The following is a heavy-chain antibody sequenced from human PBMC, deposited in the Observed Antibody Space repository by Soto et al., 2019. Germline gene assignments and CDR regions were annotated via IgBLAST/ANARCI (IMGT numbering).Heavy chain of an antibody. Sequence: SLRISRAASGVTFSISGMHWVCKAPGKGLEWVAVISYDGSNKYYADSVKGRFTISRDNSKNTLYLQMNSLRAEDTAVYYCAKPLTWLSGYYGMDVWGQGPTVTVSS. V-gene: IGHV3-30*18. CDR3: AKPLTWLSGYYGMDV. CDR2: ISYDGSNK. J-gene: IGHJ6*02. CDR1: GVTFSISG. D-gene: IGHD3-22*01.